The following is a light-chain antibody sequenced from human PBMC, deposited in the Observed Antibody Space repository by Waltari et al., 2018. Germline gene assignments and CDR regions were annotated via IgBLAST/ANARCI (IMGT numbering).Light chain of an antibody. Sequence: VVVTQTPLSLTVTPGEPASISCRSSQSLLDSEDGATSLDWYLQKPGQSPKLLIFTLSNRAPGVPDRFTGSGSGTYFTLKINRVEAEDVGVYYCMQRIGFPWSFGQGTKVEI. V-gene: IGKV2-40*01. CDR1: QSLLDSEDGATS. J-gene: IGKJ1*01. CDR2: TLS. CDR3: MQRIGFPWS.